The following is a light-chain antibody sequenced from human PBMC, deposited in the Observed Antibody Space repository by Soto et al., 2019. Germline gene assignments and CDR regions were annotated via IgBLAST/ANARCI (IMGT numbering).Light chain of an antibody. CDR3: QQYNDNWT. CDR2: KAS. V-gene: IGKV1-5*03. J-gene: IGKJ1*01. CDR1: QSISSW. Sequence: DSQMTQAPSTLSAYVGDRVTITCRASQSISSWLAWYQQKPGTAPNLLIYKASTLQSGVPSRFSGSGSGTEFTLTISSLQPDDSATYYCQQYNDNWTFGQGTKV.